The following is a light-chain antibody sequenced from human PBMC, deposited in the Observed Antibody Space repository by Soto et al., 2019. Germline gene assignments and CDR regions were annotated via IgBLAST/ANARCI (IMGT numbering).Light chain of an antibody. CDR1: QNIENY. Sequence: DIQVIQSPSSLSASVGDRLTISCRASQNIENYLNWYRHKPGKAPELLILSASIVQSGVPSRFSGAGFGTDFTLTISSLQPEDFTTFFGQQTYSIPITFGGGTK. J-gene: IGKJ4*01. CDR3: QQTYSIPIT. V-gene: IGKV1-39*01. CDR2: SAS.